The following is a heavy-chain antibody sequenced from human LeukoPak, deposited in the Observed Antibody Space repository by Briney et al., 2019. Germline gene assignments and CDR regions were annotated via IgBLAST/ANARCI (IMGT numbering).Heavy chain of an antibody. D-gene: IGHD3-9*01. V-gene: IGHV3-21*04. CDR1: GFNLSTYS. J-gene: IGHJ4*02. Sequence: GGSLRLSCAASGFNLSTYSMHWVRQTPEKGLEWVSSITTSHTYIYYADSVRGRFTISRDSAKNSLYLQMISLRAEDTAIYYCERGEGARHYDWLVKDYWGQGTLVTVSS. CDR2: ITTSHTYI. CDR3: ERGEGARHYDWLVKDY.